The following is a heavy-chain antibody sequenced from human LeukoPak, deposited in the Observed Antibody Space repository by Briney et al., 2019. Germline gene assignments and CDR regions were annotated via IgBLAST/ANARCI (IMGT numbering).Heavy chain of an antibody. CDR1: GFTFSSYA. Sequence: GGFLRLSCAASGFTFSSYAMSWVRQAPGKGLEWVSAISGSGGSTYYADSVKGRFTISRDNSKNTLYLQMNSLRAEDTAVYYCANGKTGYCSSTSCYAGIDYWGQGTLVTVSS. CDR3: ANGKTGYCSSTSCYAGIDY. J-gene: IGHJ4*02. V-gene: IGHV3-23*01. CDR2: ISGSGGST. D-gene: IGHD2-2*01.